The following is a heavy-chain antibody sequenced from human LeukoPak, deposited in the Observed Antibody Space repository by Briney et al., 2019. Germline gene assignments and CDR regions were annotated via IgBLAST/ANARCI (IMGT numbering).Heavy chain of an antibody. Sequence: SETLSLTCTVSGGSISSGDYYWSWIRQPPGKGLEWIGYIYYSGSTYYNPSLKSRVTILVDTSKNQFSLKLSSVTAADTAVYYCASDSSGYYYDRAFDIWGQGTMVTVSS. CDR2: IYYSGST. CDR1: GGSISSGDYY. V-gene: IGHV4-30-4*01. CDR3: ASDSSGYYYDRAFDI. D-gene: IGHD3-22*01. J-gene: IGHJ3*02.